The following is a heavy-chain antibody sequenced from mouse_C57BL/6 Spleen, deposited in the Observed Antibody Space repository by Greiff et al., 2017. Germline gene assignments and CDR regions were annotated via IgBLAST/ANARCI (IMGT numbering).Heavy chain of an antibody. CDR3: ARYTVTTVVATDWYFDV. J-gene: IGHJ1*03. CDR1: GFTFTAYY. CDR2: IRNKANGYTT. V-gene: IGHV7-3*01. D-gene: IGHD1-1*01. Sequence: EVQLVASGGGLVQPGGSLSLSCAASGFTFTAYYMSWVRQPPGKALEWLGFIRNKANGYTTAYSASVKGRFTISRDNSQSILYLQMKALRAEDSATYYCARYTVTTVVATDWYFDVWGTGTTVTVSS.